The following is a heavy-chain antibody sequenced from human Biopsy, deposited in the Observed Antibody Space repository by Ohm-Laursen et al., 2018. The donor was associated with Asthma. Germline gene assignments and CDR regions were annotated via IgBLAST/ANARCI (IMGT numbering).Heavy chain of an antibody. CDR3: ARGQKSAGDRWFDP. CDR1: GGTFNNYA. V-gene: IGHV1-2*06. J-gene: IGHJ5*02. D-gene: IGHD6-13*01. CDR2: INPNSGGT. Sequence: GSSVKVSCNPSGGTFNNYAINWVRQAPGQGLEWMGRINPNSGGTNYAQKFQGRVTLTRDTSISTAYMEVSRLRSDDTAVYYCARGQKSAGDRWFDPWGQGTLVTVSS.